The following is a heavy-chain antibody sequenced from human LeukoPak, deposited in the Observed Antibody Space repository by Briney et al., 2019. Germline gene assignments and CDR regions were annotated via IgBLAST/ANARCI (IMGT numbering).Heavy chain of an antibody. J-gene: IGHJ4*02. CDR3: VRSGSPPTYFDY. CDR1: GYTFTTYW. CDR2: IYPGDSDT. Sequence: GESLKISCEGSGYTFTTYWIGWVRQLPGKGLEWMGNIYPGDSDTTYSPSFQGQVTISADKSINTAYLQWSSLKASDTAMYYCVRSGSPPTYFDYWGQGTLVTVSS. V-gene: IGHV5-51*01. D-gene: IGHD3-10*01.